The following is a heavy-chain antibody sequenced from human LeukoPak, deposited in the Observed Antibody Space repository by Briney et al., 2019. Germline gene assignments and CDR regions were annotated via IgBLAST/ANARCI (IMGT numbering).Heavy chain of an antibody. CDR1: GGSISSSTYY. Sequence: SETLSLTCTVSGGSISSSTYYWGWIRQPPGKGLEWIGSIYYSGSTHYNPSLKSRVTISIDTSKNQFSLKLSSVTAADTAVYYCARPEGGQIDYWGQGTLVTVSS. J-gene: IGHJ4*02. CDR3: ARPEGGQIDY. D-gene: IGHD2-15*01. CDR2: IYYSGST. V-gene: IGHV4-39*01.